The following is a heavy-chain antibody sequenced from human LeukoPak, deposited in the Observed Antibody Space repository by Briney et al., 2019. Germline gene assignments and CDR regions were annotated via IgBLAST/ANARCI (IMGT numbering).Heavy chain of an antibody. CDR2: IYYSGST. J-gene: IGHJ6*02. CDR3: ARDMGKSSSWPFLQYYYGMDV. V-gene: IGHV4-59*01. CDR1: GGSISSYY. D-gene: IGHD6-13*01. Sequence: SETLSLTCTVSGGSISSYYWSWIRQPPGKGLEGMGYIYYSGSTNYNPSLKSRVTISVDTSKNQFSLKLSSVTAADTAVYYCARDMGKSSSWPFLQYYYGMDVWGQGTTVTVSS.